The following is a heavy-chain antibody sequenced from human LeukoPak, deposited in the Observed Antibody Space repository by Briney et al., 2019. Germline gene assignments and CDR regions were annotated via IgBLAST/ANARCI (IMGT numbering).Heavy chain of an antibody. V-gene: IGHV1-18*01. Sequence: ASVKVSCKASVYTFTSYGISWVRQAPGQGLEWMGWISAYNGNTNYAQKLQGRVTMTTDTSTGTAYMELRSLRSDDTAVYYCARDQDYYDSSGYDYWGQGTLVTVSS. D-gene: IGHD3-22*01. CDR2: ISAYNGNT. CDR1: VYTFTSYG. CDR3: ARDQDYYDSSGYDY. J-gene: IGHJ4*02.